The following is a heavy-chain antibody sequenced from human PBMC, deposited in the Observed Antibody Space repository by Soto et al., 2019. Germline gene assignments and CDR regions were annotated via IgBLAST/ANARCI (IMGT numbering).Heavy chain of an antibody. V-gene: IGHV1-8*01. D-gene: IGHD3-10*01. CDR2: VNPNTGNT. CDR1: GYTFRSYD. J-gene: IGHJ5*01. CDR3: ARAYGAGSFDF. Sequence: QVQLVQSGAEVKKPGASVKVSCTGSGYTFRSYDIHWVRQATGQGLEWMGWVNPNTGNTGYAQKFQGRVTMTRDMSKSPAYMEGNSLTSEDTAIYYCARAYGAGSFDFWGQGTLVSVSS.